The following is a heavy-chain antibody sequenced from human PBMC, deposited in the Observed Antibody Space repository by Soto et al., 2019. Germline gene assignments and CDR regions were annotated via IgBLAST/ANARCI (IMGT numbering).Heavy chain of an antibody. CDR3: ARDPPTYCSGGSCYGGGIDY. CDR2: IYSGGST. V-gene: IGHV3-66*01. Sequence: GGSLRLSCAASGFTVSSNYMSWVRQAPGKGLEWVSVIYSGGSTYYADSVKGRFTISRDNSKNTLYLQMNSLRAEDTAVYYCARDPPTYCSGGSCYGGGIDYWGQGTLVTVSS. CDR1: GFTVSSNY. J-gene: IGHJ4*02. D-gene: IGHD2-15*01.